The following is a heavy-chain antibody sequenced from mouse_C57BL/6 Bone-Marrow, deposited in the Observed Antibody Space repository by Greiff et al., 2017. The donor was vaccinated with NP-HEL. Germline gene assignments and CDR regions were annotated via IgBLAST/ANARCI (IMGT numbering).Heavy chain of an antibody. CDR1: GYAFSSSW. J-gene: IGHJ4*01. D-gene: IGHD1-1*01. Sequence: QVQLQQSGPELVKPGASVKISCKASGYAFSSSWMNWVKPRPGKGLEWIGRIYPGDGDTHYNGKFKGKATLTADKSSSTAYMQLSSLTSEDSAVYFCAKDYYGSSCYAMDYWGQGTSVTVSS. V-gene: IGHV1-82*01. CDR2: IYPGDGDT. CDR3: AKDYYGSSCYAMDY.